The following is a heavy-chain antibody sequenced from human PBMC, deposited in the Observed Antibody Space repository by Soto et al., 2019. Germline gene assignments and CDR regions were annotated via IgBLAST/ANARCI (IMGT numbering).Heavy chain of an antibody. J-gene: IGHJ4*02. V-gene: IGHV3-30-3*01. CDR3: ARDLAANLDY. CDR2: ISYDGSNK. CDR1: VFTFSSYA. D-gene: IGHD5-12*01. Sequence: PGGSLRLSCAASVFTFSSYAMHWVRQAPGKGLEWVAVISYDGSNKYYADSVKGRFTISRDNSKNTLYLQMNSLRAEDTAVYYCARDLAANLDYWGQGTLVTVSS.